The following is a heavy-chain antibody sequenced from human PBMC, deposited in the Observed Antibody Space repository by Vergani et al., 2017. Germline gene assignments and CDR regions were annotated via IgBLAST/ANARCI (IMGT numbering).Heavy chain of an antibody. Sequence: VQLVESGGGLVQPGGSLRLSCAVSGFTFSSYGMHWVRQAPGKGLEWVAFIRYDGSNKYYADSVKGRFTISRDNSKNTLYLQMNSLRAEDTAVYYCAKGENYYGSGSYPPRDGYWGQGTLVTVSS. D-gene: IGHD3-10*01. CDR3: AKGENYYGSGSYPPRDGY. V-gene: IGHV3-30*02. CDR1: GFTFSSYG. J-gene: IGHJ4*02. CDR2: IRYDGSNK.